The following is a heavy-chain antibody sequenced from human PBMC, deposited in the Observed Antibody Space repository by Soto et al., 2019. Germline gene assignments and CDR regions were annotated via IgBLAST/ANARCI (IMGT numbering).Heavy chain of an antibody. V-gene: IGHV4-59*01. J-gene: IGHJ4*02. CDR1: GGSISSYY. D-gene: IGHD3-9*01. CDR2: IYYSGST. Sequence: QVQLQESGPGLVKPSETLSLTCTVSGGSISSYYWSWIRQPPGKGLEWIGYIYYSGSTNYNPSLKSRVTISVDTSKNQFSLKLSSVTAADTAVYYCARGGLRYTVDSWGQGTLVTVSS. CDR3: ARGGLRYTVDS.